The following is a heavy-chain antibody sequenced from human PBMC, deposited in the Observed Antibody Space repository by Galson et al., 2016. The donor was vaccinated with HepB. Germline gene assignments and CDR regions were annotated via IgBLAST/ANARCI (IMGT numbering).Heavy chain of an antibody. J-gene: IGHJ6*02. D-gene: IGHD6-6*01. CDR2: INPSGTST. V-gene: IGHV1-46*01. Sequence: SVKVSCKASGYTFTNYYIHWVRQAPGQGLEWVGDINPSGTSTSYAQKFQGRVTVSRDTSTSTVYMELSSLRCEDTAVYYCARDLYSSSSGQEGMDIWGQGTTVTVAS. CDR3: ARDLYSSSSGQEGMDI. CDR1: GYTFTNYY.